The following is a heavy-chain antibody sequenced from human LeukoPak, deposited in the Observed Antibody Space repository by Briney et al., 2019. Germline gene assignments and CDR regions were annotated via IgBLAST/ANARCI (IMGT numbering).Heavy chain of an antibody. CDR3: ARDRGYCSSTSCRLDY. CDR1: GYTFTGYY. J-gene: IGHJ4*02. V-gene: IGHV1-2*02. Sequence: ASVKVSCKASGYTFTGYYMHWVRQAPGQGLEWMGWINPNSGGTNYAQKFQGRVTMTRDTSISTAYMELSRLRSDDTAVYYCARDRGYCSSTSCRLDYWGQGTLVTVSS. CDR2: INPNSGGT. D-gene: IGHD2-2*01.